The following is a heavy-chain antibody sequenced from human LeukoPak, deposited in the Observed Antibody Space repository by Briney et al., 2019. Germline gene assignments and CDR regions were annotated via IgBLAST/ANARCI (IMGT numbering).Heavy chain of an antibody. D-gene: IGHD5-18*01. CDR3: ARARGNTYGYFEY. Sequence: GGSLRLSCAASGLTLSGHWMHWVRRAPGKGLVWVSRINGDASSTSYADSVKGRFTISRDNAKSTLYLQMNSLRVEDTAVYYCARARGNTYGYFEYWGQGTLVTVSS. CDR2: INGDASST. CDR1: GLTLSGHW. V-gene: IGHV3-74*01. J-gene: IGHJ4*02.